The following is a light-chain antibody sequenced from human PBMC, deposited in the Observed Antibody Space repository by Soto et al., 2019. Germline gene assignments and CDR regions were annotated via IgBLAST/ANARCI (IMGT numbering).Light chain of an antibody. J-gene: IGKJ2*01. CDR2: AAS. V-gene: IGKV3-20*01. CDR1: QSIRSSY. Sequence: EIVLTQSPGTVSLSPGERVTLSCRSSQSIRSSYLAWYQQKPGQAPRLLIYAASNRATGISDRFSGSGYGTDFILTISRLEPEDFAVYFCHHYDDSFTFGQGTKMEI. CDR3: HHYDDSFT.